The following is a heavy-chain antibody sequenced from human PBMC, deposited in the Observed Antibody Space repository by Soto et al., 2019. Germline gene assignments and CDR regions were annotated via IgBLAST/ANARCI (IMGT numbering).Heavy chain of an antibody. CDR3: AREYSSSSHSHGMDV. CDR1: GYSFTSYW. V-gene: IGHV5-51*01. Sequence: PGESLKISCKGSGYSFTSYWIGWVSQMPGKGLEWMGIIYPGDSDTRYSPSFQGQVTISADKSISTAYLQWSSLKASDTAMYYCAREYSSSSHSHGMDVWGQGTTVTVSS. CDR2: IYPGDSDT. D-gene: IGHD6-6*01. J-gene: IGHJ6*02.